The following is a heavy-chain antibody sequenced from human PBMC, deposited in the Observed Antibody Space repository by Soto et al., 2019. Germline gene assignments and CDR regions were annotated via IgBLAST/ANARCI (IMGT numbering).Heavy chain of an antibody. V-gene: IGHV2-5*02. J-gene: IGHJ4*02. CDR2: IYWDDDK. D-gene: IGHD4-17*01. CDR3: AHNLYGDSRFDY. CDR1: GFSLSTSGVG. Sequence: QITLKESGPTLVKPTQTLTLTCTFSGFSLSTSGVGVGWIRQPPGKALEWLALIYWDDDKRYSPSLKSRLTITKDTSKNQVVLTMTNMDPVDTSTYYCAHNLYGDSRFDYWGQGTLVTVSS.